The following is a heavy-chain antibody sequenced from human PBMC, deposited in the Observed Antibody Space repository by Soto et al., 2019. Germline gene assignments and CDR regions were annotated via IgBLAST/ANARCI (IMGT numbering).Heavy chain of an antibody. CDR3: AATSGNYFGLDV. CDR1: DNGFTHCG. CDR2: ISGYNGNT. D-gene: IGHD5-12*01. J-gene: IGHJ6*02. Sequence: GASVKVTCEASDNGFTHCGSRWVRQAPGQGLEWMGWISGYNGNTKYAQKFQDRVTMTADTSTRTAFMEVRSLTSDDTGVYFCAATSGNYFGLDVWGQGTTVTVSS. V-gene: IGHV1-18*01.